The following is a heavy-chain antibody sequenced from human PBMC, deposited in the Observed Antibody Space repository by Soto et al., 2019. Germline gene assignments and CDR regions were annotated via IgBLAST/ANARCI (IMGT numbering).Heavy chain of an antibody. D-gene: IGHD6-19*01. CDR1: GYIFINYA. V-gene: IGHV1-3*01. J-gene: IGHJ2*01. Sequence: GASVKVSCKTSGYIFINYAMHWVRQAPGQRLEWMGWINGGSGKTEYSQSFQGRVTITRDTSASTVYMELSSLTSEDTAVFYCARSGYSSGWYHWYFDLWGRGTLVTVSS. CDR2: INGGSGKT. CDR3: ARSGYSSGWYHWYFDL.